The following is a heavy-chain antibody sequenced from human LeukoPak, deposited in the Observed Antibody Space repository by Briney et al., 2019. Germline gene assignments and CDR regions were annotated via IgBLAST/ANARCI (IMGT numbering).Heavy chain of an antibody. CDR1: AFTFSNYW. CDR3: ARDRSDYYDDSGYRPLEY. D-gene: IGHD3-22*01. V-gene: IGHV3-74*01. J-gene: IGHJ4*02. Sequence: GGSLRLSCVASAFTFSNYWMHWVRQAPGKGLVWVSRINSDGSSTSYADSVKGRFTISRDNAKNSLYLQMNSLRAEDTAVYYCARDRSDYYDDSGYRPLEYWGQGTLVTVSS. CDR2: INSDGSST.